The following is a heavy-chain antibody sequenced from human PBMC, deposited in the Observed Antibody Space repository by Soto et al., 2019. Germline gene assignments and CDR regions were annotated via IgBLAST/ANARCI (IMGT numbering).Heavy chain of an antibody. CDR2: ISSSSSTI. V-gene: IGHV3-48*02. Sequence: PGGSLRLSCAASGFTFSSYSMNWVRQAPGKGLEWVSYISSSSSTIYYADSVKGRFTISRDNAKNSLYLEMNSLRKEDTAGYYWAADFWSGFGHSDYRGQGTLVPVS. D-gene: IGHD3-3*01. J-gene: IGHJ4*02. CDR3: AADFWSGFGHSDY. CDR1: GFTFSSYS.